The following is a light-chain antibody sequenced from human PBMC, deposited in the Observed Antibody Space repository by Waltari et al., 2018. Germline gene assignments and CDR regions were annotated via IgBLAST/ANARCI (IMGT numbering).Light chain of an antibody. CDR1: QSVSRT. J-gene: IGKJ1*01. Sequence: EIVLTHSLGLLSLSPGARATLSCRASQSVSRTLAWYQQKPGQAPRLLIYGASTRATGIPDRFSGGGSGTDFSLTISRLEPEDFAVYYCQHYVRLPATFGQGTKVEIK. V-gene: IGKV3-20*01. CDR3: QHYVRLPAT. CDR2: GAS.